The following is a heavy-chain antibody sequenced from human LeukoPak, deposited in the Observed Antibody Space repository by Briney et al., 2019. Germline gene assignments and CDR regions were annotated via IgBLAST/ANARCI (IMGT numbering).Heavy chain of an antibody. D-gene: IGHD6-13*01. Sequence: GGSLSLSCAASGFTVTSNYMSWVRQAPGKGLEWVSIIYVGGNTYYTDSVKGRFTISRDNSKNTLYLQMNSLRAEDTAVYYCARGIAAAGRKVDYWGQGTLVTVSS. CDR2: IYVGGNT. V-gene: IGHV3-53*05. CDR3: ARGIAAAGRKVDY. CDR1: GFTVTSNY. J-gene: IGHJ4*02.